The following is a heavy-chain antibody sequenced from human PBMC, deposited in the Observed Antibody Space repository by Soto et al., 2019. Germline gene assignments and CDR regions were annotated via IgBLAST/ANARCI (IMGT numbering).Heavy chain of an antibody. V-gene: IGHV3-23*01. D-gene: IGHD1-7*01. CDR2: LSGSGVST. CDR3: AKDRETNYYFYGMDV. CDR1: GFTFSSYA. Sequence: EVQLLESGGGLVQPGGSLRLSCAASGFTFSSYAISWVRQAPGKGLEWVSALSGSGVSTHYADSVKGRFTISRDNSKNKLYLQMNSLSAEDTALYYCAKDRETNYYFYGMDVWGQGTTVTVSS. J-gene: IGHJ6*02.